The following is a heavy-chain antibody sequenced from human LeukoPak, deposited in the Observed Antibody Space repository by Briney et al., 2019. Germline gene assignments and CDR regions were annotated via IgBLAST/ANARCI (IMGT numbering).Heavy chain of an antibody. V-gene: IGHV3-23*01. D-gene: IGHD6-19*01. CDR1: GLTFSSYA. Sequence: PGGSLRLSCAASGLTFSSYAMSWVRQAPGKGLEWVSVISGSDGSTYYADSVKGRFTISRDNSKNTLYLQMNSLRAEDTAVFYCAKPRGEEWLVGLYDAFDIWGQGTMVTVSS. J-gene: IGHJ3*02. CDR2: ISGSDGST. CDR3: AKPRGEEWLVGLYDAFDI.